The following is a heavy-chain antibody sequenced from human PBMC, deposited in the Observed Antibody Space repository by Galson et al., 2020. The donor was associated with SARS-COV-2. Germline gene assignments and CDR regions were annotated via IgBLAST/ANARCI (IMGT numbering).Heavy chain of an antibody. D-gene: IGHD1-26*01. CDR3: ARLSIVGATRDYYGMDV. V-gene: IGHV4-28*01. Sequence: SEPLSLTCAVSAYSISRTNWWGWIRQPPGKGLEWIGYIYSSGSTYYNPSLKSRVTMSVDTSKNQFSLKLSSVTAVDTAVYYCARLSIVGATRDYYGMDVWGQGTTVTVSS. J-gene: IGHJ6*02. CDR2: IYSSGST. CDR1: AYSISRTNW.